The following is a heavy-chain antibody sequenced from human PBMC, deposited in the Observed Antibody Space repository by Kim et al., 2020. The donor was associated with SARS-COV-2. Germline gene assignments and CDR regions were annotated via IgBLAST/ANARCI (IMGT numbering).Heavy chain of an antibody. CDR3: ARGYGDYAVWGY. CDR2: IYYSGST. CDR1: GGSISSGGYY. V-gene: IGHV4-31*03. J-gene: IGHJ4*02. Sequence: SETLSLTCTVSGGSISSGGYYWSWIRQHPGKGLEWIGYIYYSGSTYYNPSLKSRVTISVDTSKNQFSLKLSSVTAADTAVYYCARGYGDYAVWGYWGQGTLVTVSS. D-gene: IGHD4-17*01.